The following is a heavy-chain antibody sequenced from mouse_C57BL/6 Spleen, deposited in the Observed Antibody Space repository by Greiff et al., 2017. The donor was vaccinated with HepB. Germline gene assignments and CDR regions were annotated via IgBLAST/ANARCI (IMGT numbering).Heavy chain of an antibody. CDR1: GFTFSSYG. J-gene: IGHJ3*01. D-gene: IGHD2-3*01. V-gene: IGHV5-6*02. Sequence: EVMLVESGGDLVKPGGSLKLSCAASGFTFSSYGMSWVRQTPDKRLEWVATISSGGSYTYYPDSVKGRFTISRDNAKNTLYLQMSSLKAEDTAMYYCARRPGWSGSDWGQGTLVTVAA. CDR2: ISSGGSYT. CDR3: ARRPGWSGSD.